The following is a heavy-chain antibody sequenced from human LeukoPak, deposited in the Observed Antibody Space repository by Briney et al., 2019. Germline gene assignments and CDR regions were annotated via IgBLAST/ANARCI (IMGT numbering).Heavy chain of an antibody. D-gene: IGHD5-12*01. Sequence: GGSLRLSCAASGFIFSQYSMNWVRQAPGKGLEWVSHIRSSSETFYADPVKGRFTISRDNARNSLYLQMNNLRGEDTAIYYCARDAGNSGYGCDLWGQGTLVTVSS. CDR3: ARDAGNSGYGCDL. J-gene: IGHJ5*02. CDR2: IRSSSET. V-gene: IGHV3-48*01. CDR1: GFIFSQYS.